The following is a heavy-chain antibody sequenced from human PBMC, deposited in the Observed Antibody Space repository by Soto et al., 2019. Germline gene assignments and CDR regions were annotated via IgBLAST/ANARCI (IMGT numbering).Heavy chain of an antibody. V-gene: IGHV3-23*01. J-gene: IGHJ6*02. Sequence: PGGSLRLSWAASGFNFSSYAMSRVRQATGKGLEWVSAITGSGGNTYYADSVKGRFTISRDNSKNTLYLQMNSLRAEDTAVYYCAKVVHESQWLVSVYYYGMDVWGQGTTVTAP. D-gene: IGHD6-19*01. CDR1: GFNFSSYA. CDR2: ITGSGGNT. CDR3: AKVVHESQWLVSVYYYGMDV.